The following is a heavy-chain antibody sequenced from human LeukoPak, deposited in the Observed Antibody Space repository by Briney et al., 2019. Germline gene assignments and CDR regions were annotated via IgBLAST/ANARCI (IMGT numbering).Heavy chain of an antibody. J-gene: IGHJ3*02. Sequence: ASVEVSCKASGGTFSSYAISWVRQAPGQGLEWMGRIIPIFGIANYAQKFQGRVTITADKSTSTAYMELSSLRSEDTAVYYCAREREKVELPAFDIWGQGTMVTVSS. V-gene: IGHV1-69*04. CDR1: GGTFSSYA. D-gene: IGHD1-7*01. CDR3: AREREKVELPAFDI. CDR2: IIPIFGIA.